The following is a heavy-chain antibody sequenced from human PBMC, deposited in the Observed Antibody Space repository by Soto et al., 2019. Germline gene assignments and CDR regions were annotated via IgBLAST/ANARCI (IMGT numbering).Heavy chain of an antibody. CDR2: IIPIFGTA. CDR3: ARGYYDSSGYYQLDY. D-gene: IGHD3-22*01. Sequence: GASVKVSCKASGGTFSSYAISWVRQAPGQGLEWMGGIIPIFGTANYAQKFQGRVTITADESTSTAYMELSSLRSEDTAVYYCARGYYDSSGYYQLDYWGQGTLVTVSS. V-gene: IGHV1-69*13. J-gene: IGHJ4*02. CDR1: GGTFSSYA.